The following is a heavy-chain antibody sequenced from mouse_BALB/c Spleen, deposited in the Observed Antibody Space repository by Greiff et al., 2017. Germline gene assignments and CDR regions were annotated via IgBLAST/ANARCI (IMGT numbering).Heavy chain of an antibody. CDR1: GFNIKDTY. Sequence: EVMLVESGAELVKPGASVKLSCTASGFNIKDTYMHWVKQRPEQGLEWIGRIDPANGNTKYDPKFQGKATITADTSSNTAYLQLSSLTSEDTAVYYCAREVRFYAMDYWGQGTSVTVSS. D-gene: IGHD2-14*01. V-gene: IGHV14-3*02. CDR3: AREVRFYAMDY. CDR2: IDPANGNT. J-gene: IGHJ4*01.